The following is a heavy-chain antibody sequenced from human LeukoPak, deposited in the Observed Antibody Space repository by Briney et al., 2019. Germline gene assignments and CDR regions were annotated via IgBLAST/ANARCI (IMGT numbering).Heavy chain of an antibody. CDR3: ARVREVRGVHYYYYMDV. V-gene: IGHV1-46*01. CDR1: GYTFTSYY. CDR2: INPSGGST. J-gene: IGHJ6*03. Sequence: ASVKVSCKASGYTFTSYYMHWVRQAPGQGLEWMGIINPSGGSTSYAQKFQGRVTITADKSTSTAYMELSSLRSEDTAVYYCARVREVRGVHYYYYMDVWGKGTTVTVSS. D-gene: IGHD3-10*01.